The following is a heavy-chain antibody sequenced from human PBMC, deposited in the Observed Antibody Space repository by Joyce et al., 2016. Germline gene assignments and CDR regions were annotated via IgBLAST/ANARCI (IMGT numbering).Heavy chain of an antibody. V-gene: IGHV3-74*01. Sequence: EVQLVESGGGLVQPGGSLRLSCAASGFTFSSPWMHWVRQTPGKGLVWISRINSDGSSRSYAGSVKGRFTVSRDNTKNTLYLQMNSLRAEDTAVFYCARGGTDGNLFDYWGQGTLVTVSS. CDR1: GFTFSSPW. CDR3: ARGGTDGNLFDY. CDR2: INSDGSSR. D-gene: IGHD1-26*01. J-gene: IGHJ4*02.